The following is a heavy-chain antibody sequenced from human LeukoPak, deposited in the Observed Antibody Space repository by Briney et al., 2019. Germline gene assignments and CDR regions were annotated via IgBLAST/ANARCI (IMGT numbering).Heavy chain of an antibody. CDR1: GFSVSSKY. CDR2: LYSGGST. V-gene: IGHV3-53*01. CDR3: ARDDLLHRNWFDP. J-gene: IGHJ5*02. D-gene: IGHD3-22*01. Sequence: GGSLRLSCAASGFSVSSKYMIWVRQAPGMGLEWVSVLYSGGSTYYADSVKGRFTIYRDNSKNSLYLQMNSLRVEDTAFYYCARDDLLHRNWFDPWGQGTLVTVSS.